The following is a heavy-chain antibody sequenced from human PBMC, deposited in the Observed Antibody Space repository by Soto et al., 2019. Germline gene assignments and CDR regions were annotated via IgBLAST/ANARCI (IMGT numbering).Heavy chain of an antibody. V-gene: IGHV1-69*01. CDR1: GGTFRGHA. D-gene: IGHD3-10*01. CDR3: ARDENFYPSGKDAMDV. Sequence: QVPLVQSGAEVKKPGSSVQVSCRASGGTFRGHASSWVRQAPGQGLEWMGGSIPMFGTTNYAQKFQGRVTITADESTTTVYMEVSSLSSEDTAVYYCARDENFYPSGKDAMDVWGQGTTVTVSS. J-gene: IGHJ6*02. CDR2: SIPMFGTT.